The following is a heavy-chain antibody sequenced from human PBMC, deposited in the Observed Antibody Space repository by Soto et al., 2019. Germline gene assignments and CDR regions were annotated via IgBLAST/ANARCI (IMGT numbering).Heavy chain of an antibody. CDR1: GGSISSSNW. CDR3: TRDRGAGSFTGFDY. Sequence: QVQLQESGPGLLKPSGTLSLTCAVSGGSISSSNWWTWVRQPPGKGLEWIGEIYHSGSTNYNPSLKIRVTMSVDMSKNQFSLQLTSVTAADTAVYYCTRDRGAGSFTGFDYWGQGTLVTVSS. D-gene: IGHD3-10*01. J-gene: IGHJ4*02. CDR2: IYHSGST. V-gene: IGHV4-4*02.